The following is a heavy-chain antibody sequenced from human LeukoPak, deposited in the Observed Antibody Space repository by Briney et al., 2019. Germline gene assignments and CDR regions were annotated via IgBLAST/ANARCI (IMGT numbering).Heavy chain of an antibody. D-gene: IGHD6-19*01. Sequence: SETLSLTCTVSGGSISSYYWSWIRQPPGKGLEWIGYIYYSGSTNYNPSLKSRVTISVDKSKNQFSLKLSSVTAADTAVYYCARSGIRMQWLGHNWFDPWGQGTLVTVSS. CDR1: GGSISSYY. CDR3: ARSGIRMQWLGHNWFDP. V-gene: IGHV4-59*08. J-gene: IGHJ5*02. CDR2: IYYSGST.